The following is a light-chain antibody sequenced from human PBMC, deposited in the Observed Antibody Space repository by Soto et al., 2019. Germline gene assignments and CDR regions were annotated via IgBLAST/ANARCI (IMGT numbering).Light chain of an antibody. J-gene: IGLJ1*01. CDR1: SSDVGGYNY. V-gene: IGLV2-11*01. CDR2: DVS. Sequence: QSALTQPRSVSGSPGQSVTISCTGTSSDVGGYNYVSWYQQHPGKAPQFMIYDVSERPSGVPDRFSGSKSGNTASLTISGLQAEDEAEYYCCSYAGSPRYVFGTGTKLTVL. CDR3: CSYAGSPRYV.